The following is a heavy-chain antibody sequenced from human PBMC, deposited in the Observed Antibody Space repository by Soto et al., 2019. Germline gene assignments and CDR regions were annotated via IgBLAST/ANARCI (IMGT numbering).Heavy chain of an antibody. CDR2: ITGSGGST. V-gene: IGHV3-23*01. Sequence: EVQLLESGGGLVQPGGSLRLSCVASGFTLSTYAMSWVRQAPGKGLEWVSGITGSGGSTYYADSVKGRFTISRDNSKSTVSLHMNSLRAEDTAVYDCLKHRGNPSGAFDIWGQGTLVTVSS. CDR1: GFTLSTYA. J-gene: IGHJ3*02. CDR3: LKHRGNPSGAFDI. D-gene: IGHD3-10*01.